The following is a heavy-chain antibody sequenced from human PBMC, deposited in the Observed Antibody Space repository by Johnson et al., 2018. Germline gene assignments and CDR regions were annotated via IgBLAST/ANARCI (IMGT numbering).Heavy chain of an antibody. CDR2: INSDGSST. CDR3: ARVTKIRYFDPTPLDV. CDR1: GFTFSSYW. D-gene: IGHD3-9*01. V-gene: IGHV3-74*01. J-gene: IGHJ6*04. Sequence: VQLQESGGGLVQRGGSLRLSCAASGFTFSSYWMPWVRQAPGEGLVWVSCINSDGSSTSYADSVRGRFTISEDNAKNTLYLQMNSLRAEDKAVYYCARVTKIRYFDPTPLDVWGKGTTVTVSS.